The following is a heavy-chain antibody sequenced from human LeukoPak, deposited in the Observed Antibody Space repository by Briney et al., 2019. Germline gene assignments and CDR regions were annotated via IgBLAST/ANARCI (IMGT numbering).Heavy chain of an antibody. CDR2: LYSNGII. Sequence: GGSLRLSCAASGFSVSSTYLTWVRQAPGKELEWLSVLYSNGIISYADSVKGRFTTSRDSSENAVYLQMDNLRPEDTALYFCAGGKLYSYETTSYYGPFDCWGQGTLVTVSS. CDR1: GFSVSSTY. D-gene: IGHD3-22*01. V-gene: IGHV3-53*01. CDR3: AGGKLYSYETTSYYGPFDC. J-gene: IGHJ4*02.